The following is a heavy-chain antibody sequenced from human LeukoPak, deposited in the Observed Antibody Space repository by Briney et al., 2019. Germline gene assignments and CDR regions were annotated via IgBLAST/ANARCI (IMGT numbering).Heavy chain of an antibody. CDR3: AREVVTALHYFDY. J-gene: IGHJ4*02. CDR1: GGSMINNY. CDR2: IYQTGDS. D-gene: IGHD2-21*02. V-gene: IGHV4-59*08. Sequence: PSETLSLTCTVSGGSMINNYWSWIRQAPGKGLEWIGYIYQTGDSNHNPSLKSRVTISMDTSKNQMSLNLKSVTAADTAVYYCAREVVTALHYFDYWGQGTLVTVSS.